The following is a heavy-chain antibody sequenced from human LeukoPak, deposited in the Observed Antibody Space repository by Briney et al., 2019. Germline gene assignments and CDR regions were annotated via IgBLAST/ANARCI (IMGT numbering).Heavy chain of an antibody. CDR1: GFTFNNAW. Sequence: PGGSLRLSCAASGFTFNNAWMSWVRQAPGKGLEWVGLIKGKTDGETTDYATPVKGRFIISRDDSKDTLYLQMNSLKPEDTAVYYCTTEGYYVSGIYWGQGTLVTVSS. V-gene: IGHV3-15*01. CDR3: TTEGYYVSGIY. J-gene: IGHJ4*01. D-gene: IGHD3-10*01. CDR2: IKGKTDGETT.